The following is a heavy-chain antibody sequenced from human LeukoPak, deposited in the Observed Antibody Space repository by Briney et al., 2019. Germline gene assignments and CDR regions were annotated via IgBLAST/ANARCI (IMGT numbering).Heavy chain of an antibody. J-gene: IGHJ6*03. Sequence: ASVKVSCKASGYTFTSYAMNWVRQAPGQGLEWMGWINTNTGNPTYAQGFTGRFVFSLDTSVSTAYLQISSLKAEDTAVYYCARTWYYDFWSGYLLDYYYYYMDVWGKGTTVTVSS. CDR3: ARTWYYDFWSGYLLDYYYYYMDV. CDR2: INTNTGNP. V-gene: IGHV7-4-1*02. D-gene: IGHD3-3*01. CDR1: GYTFTSYA.